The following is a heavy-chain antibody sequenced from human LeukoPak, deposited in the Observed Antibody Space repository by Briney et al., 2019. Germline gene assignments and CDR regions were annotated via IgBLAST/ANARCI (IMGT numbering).Heavy chain of an antibody. CDR2: INYSGST. CDR1: GDSISSYY. Sequence: PSETLSLTCTVSGDSISSYYWNWIRQPPGKGLEWIGSINYSGSTNYNPSLKSRVTISVDTSKNQFSLKLSSVTAADTAVYYCARLVRGVVDYWGQGTLVTVSS. J-gene: IGHJ4*02. V-gene: IGHV4-59*01. CDR3: ARLVRGVVDY. D-gene: IGHD3-10*01.